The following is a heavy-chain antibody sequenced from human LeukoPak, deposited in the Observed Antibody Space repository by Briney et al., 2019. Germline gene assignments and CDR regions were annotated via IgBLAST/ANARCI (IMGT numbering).Heavy chain of an antibody. V-gene: IGHV4-59*01. CDR1: GGSISSYY. CDR2: IYYSGST. CDR3: ARDSRGAGWYVIDY. D-gene: IGHD6-19*01. J-gene: IGHJ4*02. Sequence: SETLSLTCTVSGGSISSYYWSWIRQPPGKGLEWIGYIYYSGSTNYNPSLKSRVTISVDTSKNQFSLKLSSVTAADTAVYYCARDSRGAGWYVIDYWGQGTLVTVSS.